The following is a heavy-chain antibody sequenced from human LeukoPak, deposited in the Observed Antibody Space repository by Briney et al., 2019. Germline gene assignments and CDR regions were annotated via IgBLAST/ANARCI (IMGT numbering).Heavy chain of an antibody. J-gene: IGHJ3*02. D-gene: IGHD1-1*01. CDR2: ISSSSSYI. CDR3: STTGTRDAFDI. Sequence: PGGSLRLSCAASGFTFSSYSMNWVRQAPGKGLEWVSSISSSSSYIYYADSVKGRFTISRDNAKNSLYLQMNSPRAEDTAVYYCSTTGTRDAFDIWGQGTMVTVSS. V-gene: IGHV3-21*01. CDR1: GFTFSSYS.